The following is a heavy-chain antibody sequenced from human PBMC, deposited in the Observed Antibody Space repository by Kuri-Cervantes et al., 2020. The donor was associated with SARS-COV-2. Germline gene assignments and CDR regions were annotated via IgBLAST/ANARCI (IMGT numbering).Heavy chain of an antibody. CDR2: INPSGGST. CDR1: GYTFTSYY. Sequence: ASVKVSCKASGYTFTSYYMHWVRQAPGQGLEWMGIINPSGGSTSYAQKFQGRVTMTRDTSTSTAYMELSSLRSEDTAVYYCARGLYYYGSGSYYGTEGVPVGIDYWGQGTLVTVSS. D-gene: IGHD3-10*01. CDR3: ARGLYYYGSGSYYGTEGVPVGIDY. V-gene: IGHV1-46*01. J-gene: IGHJ4*02.